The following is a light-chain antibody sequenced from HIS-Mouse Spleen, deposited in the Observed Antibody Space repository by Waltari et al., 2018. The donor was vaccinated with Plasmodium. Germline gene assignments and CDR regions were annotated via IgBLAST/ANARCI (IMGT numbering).Light chain of an antibody. Sequence: SYELTQPPSVSVSPGQTARITCSGDALPKKYAYWYQQKSGQAPVLVIYEDSKRPSGSPGGFSGSSSETMATLTISGAQVEDEADYYCYSTDSSGNHRVFGGGTKLTVL. CDR3: YSTDSSGNHRV. CDR2: EDS. CDR1: ALPKKY. J-gene: IGLJ3*02. V-gene: IGLV3-10*01.